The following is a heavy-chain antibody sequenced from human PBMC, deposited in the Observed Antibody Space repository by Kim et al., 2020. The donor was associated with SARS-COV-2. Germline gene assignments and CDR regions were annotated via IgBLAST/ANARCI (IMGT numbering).Heavy chain of an antibody. V-gene: IGHV6-1*01. Sequence: NDYAISVNSRITINPDTSNNQFSLQLNSVTPEETAVYYCARDRVGRPFDYWGQGTLVTVSS. CDR2: N. D-gene: IGHD3-10*01. J-gene: IGHJ4*02. CDR3: ARDRVGRPFDY.